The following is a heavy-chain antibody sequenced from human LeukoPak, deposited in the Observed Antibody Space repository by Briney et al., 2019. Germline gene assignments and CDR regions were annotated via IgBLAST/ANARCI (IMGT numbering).Heavy chain of an antibody. D-gene: IGHD5-12*01. V-gene: IGHV4-4*07. CDR3: ARDLNWYSGYLFDY. CDR2: IYTSGST. J-gene: IGHJ4*02. Sequence: PSETLSLTCTVSGGSISSYYWSWIRQPAGEGLEWIGRIYTSGSTNYNPSLKSRVTMSVDTPKNQFSLKLSSVTAADTAVYYRARDLNWYSGYLFDYWGQGTLVTVSS. CDR1: GGSISSYY.